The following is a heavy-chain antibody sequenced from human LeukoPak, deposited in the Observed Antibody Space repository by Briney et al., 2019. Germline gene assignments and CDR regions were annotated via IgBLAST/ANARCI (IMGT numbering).Heavy chain of an antibody. CDR3: ARGPYDFWSGYRTKYYFDY. J-gene: IGHJ4*02. Sequence: SETLSLTCTVSGGSISSYYWSWIRQPPGKGLEWIGEINHSGSTNYNPSLKSRVTISVDTSKNQFSLKLSSVTAADTAVYYCARGPYDFWSGYRTKYYFDYWGQGTLVTVSS. D-gene: IGHD3-3*01. V-gene: IGHV4-34*01. CDR2: INHSGST. CDR1: GGSISSYY.